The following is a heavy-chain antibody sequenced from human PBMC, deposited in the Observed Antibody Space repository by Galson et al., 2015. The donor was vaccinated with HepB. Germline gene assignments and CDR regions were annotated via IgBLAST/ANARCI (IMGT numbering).Heavy chain of an antibody. CDR2: ISSSSSTI. D-gene: IGHD3-22*01. Sequence: SLRLSCAAPGFTFSSYSMNWVRQAPGKGLEWVSYISSSSSTIYYADSVKGRFTISRDNAKNSLYLQMNSLRAEDTAVYYCARDEWHYDSSGYYYYYGMDVWGQGTTVTVS. J-gene: IGHJ6*02. CDR1: GFTFSSYS. CDR3: ARDEWHYDSSGYYYYYGMDV. V-gene: IGHV3-48*04.